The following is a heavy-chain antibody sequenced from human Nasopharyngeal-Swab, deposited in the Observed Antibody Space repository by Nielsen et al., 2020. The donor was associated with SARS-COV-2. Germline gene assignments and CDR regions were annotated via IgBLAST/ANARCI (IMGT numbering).Heavy chain of an antibody. V-gene: IGHV3-48*04. CDR1: GFTFSSYS. Sequence: GESLKISCAASGFTFSSYSMNWVRQAPGKGLEWVSYISSSSSTIYYADSVKGRFTISRDNAKNSLYLQMNSLRAEDTAVYYCARSRLTIFGVVIGPFDYWGQGTLVTVSS. CDR2: ISSSSSTI. J-gene: IGHJ4*02. D-gene: IGHD3-3*01. CDR3: ARSRLTIFGVVIGPFDY.